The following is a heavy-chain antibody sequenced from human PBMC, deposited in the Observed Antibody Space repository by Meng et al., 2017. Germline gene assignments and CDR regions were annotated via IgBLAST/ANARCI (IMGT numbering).Heavy chain of an antibody. J-gene: IGHJ4*02. V-gene: IGHV5-51*01. CDR3: ARMGHCDGGSCYSSDF. D-gene: IGHD2-15*01. CDR2: IYPGDSET. Sequence: GESLKISCQGSGYTFTNYWIGWVRQMPGKGLEWMGIIYPGDSETTYSPSFQDQVTISADKSITTAYLQWSSLKASDTAMYYCARMGHCDGGSCYSSDFWGQGTLVTVSS. CDR1: GYTFTNYW.